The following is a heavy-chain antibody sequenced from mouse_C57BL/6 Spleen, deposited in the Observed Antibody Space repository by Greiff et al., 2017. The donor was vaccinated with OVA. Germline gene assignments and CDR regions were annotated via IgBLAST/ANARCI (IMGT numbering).Heavy chain of an antibody. CDR3: ARGLLRESFAY. V-gene: IGHV1-69*01. J-gene: IGHJ3*01. D-gene: IGHD1-1*01. Sequence: QVQLQQPGAELVMPGASVKLSCKASGYTFTSYWMHWVKQRPGQGLEWIGEIDPSDSYTNYNQKFKGKSTLTVDKSSSTAYMQLSSLTSEDSAVYYCARGLLRESFAYWGQGTLVTVSA. CDR2: IDPSDSYT. CDR1: GYTFTSYW.